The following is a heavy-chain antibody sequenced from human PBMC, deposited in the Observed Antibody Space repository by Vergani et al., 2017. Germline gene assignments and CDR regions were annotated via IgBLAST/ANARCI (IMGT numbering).Heavy chain of an antibody. CDR1: GFTFSSYA. D-gene: IGHD2-21*02. CDR3: ARAVTAQNSNYYYYGMDV. CDR2: ISSSSSTI. Sequence: EVQLVESGGGLVQPGGSLRLSCAASGFTFSSYAMSWVRQAPGKGLEWVSYISSSSSTIYYADSVKGRFTISRDNAKNSLYLQMNSLRAEDTAVYYCARAVTAQNSNYYYYGMDVLGQGTTVTVSS. J-gene: IGHJ6*02. V-gene: IGHV3-48*01.